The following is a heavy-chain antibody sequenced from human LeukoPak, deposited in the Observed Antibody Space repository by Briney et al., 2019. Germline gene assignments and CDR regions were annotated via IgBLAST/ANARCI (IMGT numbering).Heavy chain of an antibody. CDR1: GFTVSSNY. J-gene: IGHJ4*02. CDR3: AKSRTRGYSYGSPTLSFGY. D-gene: IGHD5-18*01. V-gene: IGHV3-23*01. Sequence: GGSLRLSCAASGFTVSSNYMSWVRQAPGKGLEWVSAISGSGGSTYYADSEKGRFTISRDNSKNTLYLQMNSLRAEDTAVYYCAKSRTRGYSYGSPTLSFGYWGQGTLVTVSS. CDR2: ISGSGGST.